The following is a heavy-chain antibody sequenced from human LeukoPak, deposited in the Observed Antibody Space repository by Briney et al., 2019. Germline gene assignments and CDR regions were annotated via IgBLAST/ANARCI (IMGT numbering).Heavy chain of an antibody. CDR1: GGSICSSSYY. J-gene: IGHJ6*02. D-gene: IGHD3-10*01. CDR2: ISYSGYT. Sequence: SETLSLTCTVSGGSICSSSYYWAWIRQPPGKGLEWVGSISYSGYTHYNPSLKSRLTISVDTSKNQFSLKLSSVTAADTAVYYCARRFGSYYYYGMDVWGQGTTVTVSS. CDR3: ARRFGSYYYYGMDV. V-gene: IGHV4-39*01.